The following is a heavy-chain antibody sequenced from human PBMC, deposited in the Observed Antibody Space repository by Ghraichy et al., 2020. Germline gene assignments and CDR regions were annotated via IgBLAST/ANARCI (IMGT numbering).Heavy chain of an antibody. D-gene: IGHD3-22*01. V-gene: IGHV3-7*01. CDR3: TREDSLTDYY. Sequence: GGSLRLSCVASGFTFTNFLMTWVRQAPGKGLEWVASIKQDGSTKYYVDSVKGRFTISSDNANNLLFLQMNSLRAEDTAVYYCTREDSLTDYYWGKGTLVTVS. CDR2: IKQDGSTK. CDR1: GFTFTNFL. J-gene: IGHJ4*02.